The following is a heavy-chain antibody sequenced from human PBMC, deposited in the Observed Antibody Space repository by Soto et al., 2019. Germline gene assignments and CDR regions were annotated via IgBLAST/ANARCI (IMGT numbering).Heavy chain of an antibody. CDR1: GYTFTRYY. J-gene: IGHJ1*01. V-gene: IGHV1-46*03. CDR2: INPTSGAT. Sequence: ASVKVSCKASGYTFTRYYMHWVRQAPGQGLEWMGMINPTSGATGYAQNFQDRVTMTRDTSTSTVHMELSSLRSEDTAVYYCTRTLTPNPAEYFQHWGQGTLVTVSS. CDR3: TRTLTPNPAEYFQH.